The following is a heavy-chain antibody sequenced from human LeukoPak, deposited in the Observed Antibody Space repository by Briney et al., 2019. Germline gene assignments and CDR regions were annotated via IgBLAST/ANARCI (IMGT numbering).Heavy chain of an antibody. J-gene: IGHJ5*01. CDR1: GDSISSGLYY. CDR2: IFYSGTT. V-gene: IGHV4-39*01. Sequence: SETLSLTCSVSGDSISSGLYYWGWIRQSPGKGLEYIGSIFYSGTTYYTPSFKSRVTMSLDSPKNQFSLRLTSVTAADTAVYYRARQIAVAAPPDPNWFDSWGQGTLVTVSS. D-gene: IGHD2-21*01. CDR3: ARQIAVAAPPDPNWFDS.